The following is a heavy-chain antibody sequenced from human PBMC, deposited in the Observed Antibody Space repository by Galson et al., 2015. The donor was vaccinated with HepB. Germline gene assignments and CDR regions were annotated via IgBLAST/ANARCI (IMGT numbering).Heavy chain of an antibody. V-gene: IGHV3-30*18. D-gene: IGHD2-2*01. CDR2: ISYDGSNK. CDR3: AKVVVPAAMMGYFDY. J-gene: IGHJ4*02. CDR1: GSTFSSYG. Sequence: SLRLSCAASGSTFSSYGMHWVRQAPGKGLEWVAVISYDGSNKYYADSVKGRFTISRDNSKNTLYLQMNSLRAEDTAVYYCAKVVVPAAMMGYFDYWGQGTLVTVSS.